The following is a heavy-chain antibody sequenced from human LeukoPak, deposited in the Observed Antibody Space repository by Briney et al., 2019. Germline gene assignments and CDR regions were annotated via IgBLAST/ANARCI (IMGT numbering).Heavy chain of an antibody. CDR3: ARDRDAWAPWD. V-gene: IGHV1-18*01. D-gene: IGHD2-2*01. CDR1: GYTFTSYG. Sequence: GASVNVSCKASGYTFTSYGISWVRQAPGQGLEWMGRISAYNGNTNYAKKLQGRVTMTTDTSTSTAYMELRSLRSDDTAVYYCARDRDAWAPWDWGQGTLVTVSS. CDR2: ISAYNGNT. J-gene: IGHJ4*02.